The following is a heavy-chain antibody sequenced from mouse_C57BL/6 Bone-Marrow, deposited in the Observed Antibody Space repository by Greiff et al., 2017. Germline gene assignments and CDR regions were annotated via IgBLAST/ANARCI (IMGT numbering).Heavy chain of an antibody. D-gene: IGHD2-4*01. CDR3: ARGDDYDPFAY. J-gene: IGHJ3*01. CDR2: INPNNGGT. Sequence: EVQLQQSGPELVKPGASVKIPCKASGYTFTNYNMDWVKQSHGQSLEWIGDINPNNGGTIYNQKFKGKATLTVDTSSSTAYMALRSLTSEDTAVDYGARGDDYDPFAYGGQGTLVTVSA. V-gene: IGHV1-18*01. CDR1: GYTFTNYN.